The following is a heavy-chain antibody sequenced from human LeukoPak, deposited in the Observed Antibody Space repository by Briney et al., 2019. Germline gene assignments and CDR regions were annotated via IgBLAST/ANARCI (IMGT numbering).Heavy chain of an antibody. CDR3: ARGRQWFDP. J-gene: IGHJ5*02. CDR2: INHSGST. V-gene: IGHV4-34*01. CDR1: GGSFSGYY. Sequence: SETLSLTCAVYGGSFSGYYWSWIRQPPGKGLEWIGEINHSGSTNYNPSLKSRVTISVDTSKNQFSLKLSSVTAADTAVYYCARGRQWFDPWGQGTLVTVSS.